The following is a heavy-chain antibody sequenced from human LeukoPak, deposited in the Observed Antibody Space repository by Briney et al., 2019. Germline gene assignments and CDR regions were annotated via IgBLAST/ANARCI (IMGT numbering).Heavy chain of an antibody. V-gene: IGHV1-24*01. CDR2: FDPEDGET. CDR3: ATDHHYTIFGDLGY. Sequence: ASVTVSCKVSGYTLTELSMHWVRQAPGKGLEWMGGFDPEDGETIYAQKFQGRVTMTEDTSTDTAYMELSSLRSEDTAVYYCATDHHYTIFGDLGYWGQGTLVTVSS. J-gene: IGHJ4*02. D-gene: IGHD3-3*01. CDR1: GYTLTELS.